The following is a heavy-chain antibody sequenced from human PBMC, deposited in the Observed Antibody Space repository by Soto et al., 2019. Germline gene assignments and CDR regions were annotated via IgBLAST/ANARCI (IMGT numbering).Heavy chain of an antibody. CDR2: INHSGST. Sequence: QVQLQQWGAGLLKPSETLSLTCAVYGGSFSGYYWSWIRQPPGKGLEWMGEINHSGSTNYNPSLKSRVTISVDTSKNQFSLKLSSVTAADTAVYYCARVGVSGDVNYYYYYMDVWGKGTTVTVSS. CDR3: ARVGVSGDVNYYYYYMDV. D-gene: IGHD1-26*01. V-gene: IGHV4-34*01. J-gene: IGHJ6*03. CDR1: GGSFSGYY.